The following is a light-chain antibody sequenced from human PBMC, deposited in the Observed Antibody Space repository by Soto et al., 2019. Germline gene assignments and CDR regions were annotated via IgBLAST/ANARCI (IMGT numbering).Light chain of an antibody. CDR1: QSVSSY. CDR3: QQRSNCPWT. J-gene: IGKJ1*01. V-gene: IGKV3-11*01. Sequence: ETVLTQSPATLSLSPGERATLSCWASQSVSSYLAWYQHKPGQAPRLLIYDASNRATGIPARFSGSGSGTDFTLTISSLEPEDFAVYYCQQRSNCPWTFGQGTKVEIK. CDR2: DAS.